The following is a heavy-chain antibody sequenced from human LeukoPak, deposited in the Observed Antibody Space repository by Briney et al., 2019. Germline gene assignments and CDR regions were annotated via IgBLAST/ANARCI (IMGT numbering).Heavy chain of an antibody. V-gene: IGHV4-59*01. D-gene: IGHD1-26*01. CDR3: ASGRDLLAYFQN. Sequence: SETLSLTCTVSGASISNYYWSWIRQSPGKGLEWIGHIYYSGSTNYNPSLTSRVTISVDTSKNQFSLKLSSVTGADTAVYYCASGRDLLAYFQNWGQGTLVTVSS. CDR1: GASISNYY. J-gene: IGHJ1*01. CDR2: IYYSGST.